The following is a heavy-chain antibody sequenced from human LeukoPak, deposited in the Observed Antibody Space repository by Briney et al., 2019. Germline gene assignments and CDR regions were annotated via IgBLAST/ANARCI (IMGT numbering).Heavy chain of an antibody. V-gene: IGHV4-39*07. CDR3: AREGVRGVTAYDAFDI. Sequence: KSSETLSLTCTVSGGSISSSSYYWGWIRQPPGKGLEWIGSIYHSGSTYYNPSLKSRVTISVDTSKNQFSLKLSSVTAADTAVYYCAREGVRGVTAYDAFDIWGQGTMVTVSS. CDR2: IYHSGST. J-gene: IGHJ3*02. CDR1: GGSISSSSYY. D-gene: IGHD3-10*01.